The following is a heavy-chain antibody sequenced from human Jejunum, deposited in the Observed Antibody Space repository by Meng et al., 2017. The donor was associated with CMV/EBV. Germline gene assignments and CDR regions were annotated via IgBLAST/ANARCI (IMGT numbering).Heavy chain of an antibody. Sequence: VSGGSISSSSYSWGWIRQPPGKGLELIGGIFYTGRTYYNVSLKRRVTLSIDTSKNQFSLELSSVTAADTALYYCARIYSTAFESWGQGTLVTVSS. J-gene: IGHJ5*01. CDR1: GGSISSSSYS. CDR2: IFYTGRT. CDR3: ARIYSTAFES. D-gene: IGHD4-11*01. V-gene: IGHV4-39*07.